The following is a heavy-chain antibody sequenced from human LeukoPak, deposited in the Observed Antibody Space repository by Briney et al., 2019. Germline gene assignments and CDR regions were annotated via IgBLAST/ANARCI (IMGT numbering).Heavy chain of an antibody. CDR3: ARQSGSGSEYFQH. D-gene: IGHD6-19*01. V-gene: IGHV4-30-2*01. Sequence: IPSETLSLTCAVSGGSISSGGYSWSWIRQPPGKGLEWIGYIYHSGSTNYNPSLKSRVTVSVDTSKNQFSLKLSSVTAADTAVYYCARQSGSGSEYFQHWGQGTLVTVSS. J-gene: IGHJ1*01. CDR1: GGSISSGGYS. CDR2: IYHSGST.